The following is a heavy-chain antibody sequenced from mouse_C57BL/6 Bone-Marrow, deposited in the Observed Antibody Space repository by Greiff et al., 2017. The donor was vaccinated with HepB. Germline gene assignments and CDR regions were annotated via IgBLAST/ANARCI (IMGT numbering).Heavy chain of an antibody. CDR1: GFTFSSYA. D-gene: IGHD1-1*01. V-gene: IGHV5-4*01. Sequence: DVHLVESGGGLVKPGGSLKLSCAASGFTFSSYAMSWVRQTPEKRLEWVATISDGGSYTYYPDNVKGRFTISRDNAKNNLYLQMSHLKSEDTAMYYCARDTPYEAYWGQGTLVTVSA. CDR2: ISDGGSYT. J-gene: IGHJ3*01. CDR3: ARDTPYEAY.